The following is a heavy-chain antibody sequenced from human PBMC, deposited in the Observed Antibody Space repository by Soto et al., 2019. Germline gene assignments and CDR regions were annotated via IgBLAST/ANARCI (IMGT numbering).Heavy chain of an antibody. CDR2: IYSGGST. J-gene: IGHJ4*02. V-gene: IGHV3-53*01. Sequence: EVQLVESGGGLIQPGGSLRLSCAASGFTVSSNYMSWVRQAPGKGLEWVSVIYSGGSTYYADSVKGRFTISRDNSKNTLYLQMTTLGAEDTAVYYWARRSSGYSHPIDYWGQGTLVTVSS. CDR3: ARRSSGYSHPIDY. CDR1: GFTVSSNY. D-gene: IGHD3-22*01.